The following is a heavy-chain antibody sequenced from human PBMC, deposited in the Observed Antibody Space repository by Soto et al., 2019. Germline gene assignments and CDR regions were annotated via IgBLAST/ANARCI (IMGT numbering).Heavy chain of an antibody. D-gene: IGHD2-2*01. CDR2: ISGSSGTT. CDR1: GFTFSSYA. J-gene: IGHJ4*02. CDR3: AKDIGRYCSSTSCYSSPDY. Sequence: GGSLRLSCAASGFTFSSYAMSWVRQAPGKGLEWVSYISGSSGTTYYADSVKGRFTISRDNAKNSLYLQMNSLRAEDTALYYCAKDIGRYCSSTSCYSSPDYWGQGTLVTVSS. V-gene: IGHV3-23*01.